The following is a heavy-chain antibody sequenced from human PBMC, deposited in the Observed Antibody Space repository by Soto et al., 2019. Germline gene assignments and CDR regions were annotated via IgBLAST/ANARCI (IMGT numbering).Heavy chain of an antibody. V-gene: IGHV4-34*01. CDR3: ARGWIRAARQSPRGRNYYGMDV. CDR2: MNHSGST. D-gene: IGHD6-6*01. J-gene: IGHJ6*02. Sequence: SQTRSLTCAVSGGSFSGYYWSLIRHPPGKGLEWFGEMNHSGSTNYNPSLKSRVTISVDTSKNQFSLKLSSVTAADTAVYYCARGWIRAARQSPRGRNYYGMDVWGRGTTVT. CDR1: GGSFSGYY.